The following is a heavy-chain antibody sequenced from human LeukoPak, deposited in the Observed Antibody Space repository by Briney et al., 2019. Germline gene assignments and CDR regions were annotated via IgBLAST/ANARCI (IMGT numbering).Heavy chain of an antibody. Sequence: GGSLRLSCAASGFTFDDYAMHWVRQAPGKGLEWVSGISWNSGSIGYADSVKGRFTISRDNAKNSLYLQMNSLRAEDTALYYCAKEYCVGGSCYLDYWGQGTLVTVSS. CDR3: AKEYCVGGSCYLDY. V-gene: IGHV3-9*01. CDR2: ISWNSGSI. J-gene: IGHJ4*02. CDR1: GFTFDDYA. D-gene: IGHD2-15*01.